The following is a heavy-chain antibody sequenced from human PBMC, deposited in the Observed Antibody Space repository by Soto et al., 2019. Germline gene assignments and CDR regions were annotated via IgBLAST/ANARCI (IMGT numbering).Heavy chain of an antibody. J-gene: IGHJ6*02. CDR1: GYSFTSYW. CDR2: IYPGDSDT. D-gene: IGHD2-2*02. Sequence: GESLKICCKGSGYSFTSYWIGWVRQMPGKGLEWMGIIYPGDSDTRYSPSFQGQVTISADKSISTAYLQWSSLKASDTAMYYCAAMLGYCSSTSCYRKRDYYYYGMDVWGQGATVTVSS. CDR3: AAMLGYCSSTSCYRKRDYYYYGMDV. V-gene: IGHV5-51*01.